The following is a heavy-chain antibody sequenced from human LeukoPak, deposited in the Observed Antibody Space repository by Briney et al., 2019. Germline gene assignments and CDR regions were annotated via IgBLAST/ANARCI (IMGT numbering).Heavy chain of an antibody. D-gene: IGHD1-1*01. CDR2: INPSGGST. V-gene: IGHV1-46*01. CDR1: GYTFTSYY. CDR3: ARAPGEAHNWFDP. J-gene: IGHJ5*02. Sequence: ASVKVSCKASGYTFTSYYMHWVRRAPGQGLEWMGIINPSGGSTSYAQKFQGRVTMTRDTSTSTVYMELSSLRSEDTAVYNCARAPGEAHNWFDPWGQGTLVTVSS.